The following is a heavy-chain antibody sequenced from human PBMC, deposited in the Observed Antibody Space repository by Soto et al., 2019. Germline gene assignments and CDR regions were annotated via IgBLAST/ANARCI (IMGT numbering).Heavy chain of an antibody. CDR2: ISYDGSNK. CDR3: AKDRRSAAEPSLIYYYYGMDV. D-gene: IGHD6-13*01. CDR1: GFTFSSYG. V-gene: IGHV3-30*18. J-gene: IGHJ6*02. Sequence: GGSLRLSCAASGFTFSSYGMHWVRQAPGKGLEWVAVISYDGSNKYYADSVKGRFTISRDNSKNTLYLQMNSLRAEDTAVYYCAKDRRSAAEPSLIYYYYGMDVWGQGTTVTVSS.